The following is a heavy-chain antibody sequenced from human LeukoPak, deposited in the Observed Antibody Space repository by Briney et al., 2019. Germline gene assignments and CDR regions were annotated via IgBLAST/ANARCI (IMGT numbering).Heavy chain of an antibody. Sequence: APVKVSCKASGYTFTSYGISWVRQAPGQGLEWMGWISAYNGNTNYAQKLQGRVTMTTDTSTSTAYMELRSLRSDDTAVYYCARSLSYDFWSGYFDYWGQGTLVTVSS. D-gene: IGHD3-3*01. CDR2: ISAYNGNT. V-gene: IGHV1-18*01. CDR1: GYTFTSYG. J-gene: IGHJ4*02. CDR3: ARSLSYDFWSGYFDY.